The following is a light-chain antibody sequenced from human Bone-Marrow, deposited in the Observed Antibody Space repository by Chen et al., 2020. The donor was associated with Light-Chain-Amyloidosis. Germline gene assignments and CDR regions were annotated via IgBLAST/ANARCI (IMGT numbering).Light chain of an antibody. V-gene: IGLV1-40*01. CDR1: SSNIGAGYD. CDR3: QSYDSSLSGSNWV. Sequence: QPVLTQPPSVSGAPGQRVTISCPGSSSNIGAGYDVHWYQQLPGTAPKLLIYGNSNRPSGVPDRFSGSKSGTSASLAITGLQAEDEADYYCQSYDSSLSGSNWVFGGGTKLTVL. CDR2: GNS. J-gene: IGLJ3*02.